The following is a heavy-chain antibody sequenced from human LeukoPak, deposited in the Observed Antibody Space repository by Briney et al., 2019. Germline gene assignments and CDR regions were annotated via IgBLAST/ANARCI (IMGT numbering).Heavy chain of an antibody. V-gene: IGHV3-7*01. CDR1: GFTFNKYW. D-gene: IGHD5-24*01. CDR2: IKEDGSKN. Sequence: PGGSLRLSCAASGFTFNKYWMTWVRQAPGKGLVWVANIKEDGSKNDYVYSVKGRFTISRDIANNSLYLQMNSLRAEDTAVYYCASTFRRWQQLRRESDNWFDPWGQGTLVTVS. J-gene: IGHJ5*02. CDR3: ASTFRRWQQLRRESDNWFDP.